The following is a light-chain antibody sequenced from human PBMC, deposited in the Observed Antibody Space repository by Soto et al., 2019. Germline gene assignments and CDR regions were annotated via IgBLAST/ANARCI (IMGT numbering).Light chain of an antibody. CDR2: DVS. CDR1: SSDVGGYDY. V-gene: IGLV2-11*01. Sequence: QSALTQPASVSGSPGQSITLSCTGTSSDVGGYDYVSWYQQHPGKAPKLIIFDVSKRPSGVPNRFSGSKSGNTASLTISGLRAEDEADYYCCSYVGRNTYVFGTGTKLTVL. CDR3: CSYVGRNTYV. J-gene: IGLJ1*01.